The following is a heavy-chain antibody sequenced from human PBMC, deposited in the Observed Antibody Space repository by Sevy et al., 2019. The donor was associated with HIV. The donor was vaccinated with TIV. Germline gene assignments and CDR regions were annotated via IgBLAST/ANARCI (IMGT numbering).Heavy chain of an antibody. CDR1: GGTFSSYA. D-gene: IGHD3-10*01. Sequence: ASVKVSCKASGGTFSSYAISWVRQAPGQGLEWMGGIIPIFGTANYAQKFQGRVTITADKSTSTAYMELSSLRSEDTAVYYCAGALSMVRGVGFDYWGQRTLVTVSS. CDR2: IIPIFGTA. CDR3: AGALSMVRGVGFDY. V-gene: IGHV1-69*06. J-gene: IGHJ4*02.